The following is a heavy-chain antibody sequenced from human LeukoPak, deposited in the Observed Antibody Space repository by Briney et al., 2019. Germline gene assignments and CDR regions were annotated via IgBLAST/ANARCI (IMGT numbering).Heavy chain of an antibody. V-gene: IGHV3-66*01. CDR2: IYSDGST. D-gene: IGHD3-10*01. CDR1: GFTVSSNY. J-gene: IGHJ4*02. Sequence: GESLRLSCVASGFTVSSNYMSWVRQSPGKGLEWVSVIYSDGSTYYADSVKGRFTISRDNSKKTLYLQMNSLRAEDTAVYYCARDRLRLLRGLDYWGQGTLVTVSS. CDR3: ARDRLRLLRGLDY.